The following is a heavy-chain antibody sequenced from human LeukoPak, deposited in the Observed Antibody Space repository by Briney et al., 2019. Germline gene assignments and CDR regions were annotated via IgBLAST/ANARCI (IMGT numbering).Heavy chain of an antibody. V-gene: IGHV3-48*03. Sequence: GGSLRLSCAASGFTFSIYEMNWDRQAPGKGLEWVSSSSGSTIYYADSVKGRFTISRDNAKNSLYLQMNSLRAEDTAIYYCAREDSSGLDYWGQGTLVTVSS. D-gene: IGHD6-19*01. CDR3: AREDSSGLDY. CDR2: SSSGSTI. CDR1: GFTFSIYE. J-gene: IGHJ4*02.